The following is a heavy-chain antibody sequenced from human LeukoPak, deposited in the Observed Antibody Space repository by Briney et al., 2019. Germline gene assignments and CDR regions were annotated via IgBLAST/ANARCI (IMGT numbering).Heavy chain of an antibody. Sequence: GGSLRLSCAASGFTFSSYAMSRVRQAPEKGLEWVSAISGSGGSTYYADSVKGRFTISRDNSKNTLFLQMNSLRAEDTAVYYCAKDETTPAGPFDYWGQGTLVTVSS. CDR1: GFTFSSYA. CDR3: AKDETTPAGPFDY. J-gene: IGHJ4*02. V-gene: IGHV3-23*01. D-gene: IGHD2-15*01. CDR2: ISGSGGST.